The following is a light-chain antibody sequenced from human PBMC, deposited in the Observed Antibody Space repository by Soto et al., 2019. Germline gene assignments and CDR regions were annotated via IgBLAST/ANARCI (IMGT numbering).Light chain of an antibody. CDR3: QQYNNWPRAT. CDR2: RTS. CDR1: QSISSN. Sequence: EIVMTQSPATLSVSPGERATLSCRASQSISSNLAWYQQKPGQAPRLLMFRTSSRATGFPARFSGSGSGTEFNLTSSSLQSEDFGFYYCQQYNNWPRATFGGGTKVEIK. V-gene: IGKV3-15*01. J-gene: IGKJ4*01.